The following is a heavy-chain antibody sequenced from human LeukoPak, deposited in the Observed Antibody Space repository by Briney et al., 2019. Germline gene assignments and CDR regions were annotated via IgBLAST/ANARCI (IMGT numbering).Heavy chain of an antibody. CDR1: GFSFSTYS. CDR2: ISSTSSYI. D-gene: IGHD1-7*01. Sequence: GGSLRLSCAASGFSFSTYSMDWVRQAPGKGLEWVSSISSTSSYIYYADSVKGRFTISRDNAKNSLYLQMNSLRAEDTAVYYCARDAGITGTTDLDYWGHGTLVTVSS. V-gene: IGHV3-21*01. J-gene: IGHJ4*01. CDR3: ARDAGITGTTDLDY.